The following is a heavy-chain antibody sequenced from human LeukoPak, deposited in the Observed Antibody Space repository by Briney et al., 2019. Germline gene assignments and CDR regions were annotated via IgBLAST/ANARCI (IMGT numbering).Heavy chain of an antibody. V-gene: IGHV4-30-2*01. D-gene: IGHD3-22*01. CDR3: ARGYPNYYDSSGYYNEFDY. J-gene: IGHJ4*02. CDR1: GGSISSGGFS. CDR2: IYHSGSP. Sequence: PSQTLSLTCGVSGGSISSGGFSWSWIRQPPGKGLEWIGYIYHSGSPYYKPSLKSRVTISIDRSKNYSSLNLSSVTAADTAVYYCARGYPNYYDSSGYYNEFDYWGQGTLVTVSS.